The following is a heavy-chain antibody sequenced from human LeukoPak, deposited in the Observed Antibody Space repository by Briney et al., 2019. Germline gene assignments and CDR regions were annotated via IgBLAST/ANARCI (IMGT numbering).Heavy chain of an antibody. CDR1: GYTFTSYG. J-gene: IGHJ4*02. V-gene: IGHV1-18*01. D-gene: IGHD3-22*01. CDR3: ARDLGYYDSSGYYGVEGSYFDY. Sequence: GASVKLSCNASGYTFTSYGISWVRQAPGQGLERKGWTSACNGNTNYAQKLQGRVTMTTDTSTSTAYMELRSLRSDDTAVYYCARDLGYYDSSGYYGVEGSYFDYWGQGTLVTVSS. CDR2: TSACNGNT.